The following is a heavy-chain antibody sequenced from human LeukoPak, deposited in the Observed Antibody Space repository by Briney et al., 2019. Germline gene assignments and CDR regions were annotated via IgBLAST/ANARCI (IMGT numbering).Heavy chain of an antibody. V-gene: IGHV4-31*03. Sequence: SQTLSLTCTVSGGSISSGGYYWSWIRQHPGKGLEWIGYIYYSGSTYYNPSLKSRITIPVDTSKNQFSLKLSSVTAADTAVYYCARSPSLLWRVHDFWGQGTLVTVSS. D-gene: IGHD3-10*01. CDR2: IYYSGST. CDR3: ARSPSLLWRVHDF. CDR1: GGSISSGGYY. J-gene: IGHJ4*02.